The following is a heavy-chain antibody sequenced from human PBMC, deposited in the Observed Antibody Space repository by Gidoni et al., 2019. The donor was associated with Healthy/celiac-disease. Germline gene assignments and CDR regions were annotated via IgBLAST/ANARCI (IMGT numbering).Heavy chain of an antibody. V-gene: IGHV4-34*01. CDR2: INHSGST. J-gene: IGHJ4*02. D-gene: IGHD2-8*01. CDR1: GGSFSGYY. CDR3: ARWARDIVLMVYAIHFDY. Sequence: QVQLQQWGAGLLKPSETLSLTCAVSGGSFSGYYWSWIRQPPGKGLEWIGEINHSGSTNYNPSLKSRVTISVDTSKNQFSLKLSSVTAADTAVYYCARWARDIVLMVYAIHFDYWGQGTLVTVSS.